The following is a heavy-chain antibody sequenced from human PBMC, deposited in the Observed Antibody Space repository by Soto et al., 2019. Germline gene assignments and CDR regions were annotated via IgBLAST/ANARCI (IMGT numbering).Heavy chain of an antibody. CDR1: GGPFSTSS. J-gene: IGHJ4*02. V-gene: IGHV1-69*13. CDR2: IIPIFSKT. CDR3: ARDVVRSIGGDS. D-gene: IGHD3-16*01. Sequence: SVKVSCKASGGPFSTSSFVWVREGPGQGLEWMGGIIPIFSKTNVAPKFQGRITFTADESTRTVYMDLSSLRSEDTAIYYCARDVVRSIGGDSWGQGTLVTVSS.